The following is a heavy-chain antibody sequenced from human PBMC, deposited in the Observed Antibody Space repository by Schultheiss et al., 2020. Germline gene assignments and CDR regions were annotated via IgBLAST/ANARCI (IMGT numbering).Heavy chain of an antibody. J-gene: IGHJ3*02. CDR3: ASADYYGSGSYYNGAFDI. Sequence: GESLKISCAASGFTFSSYGMHWVRQAPGKGLEWVAVIWYDGSNKYYADSVKGRFTISRDNSKNTLYLQMNSLRAEDTAVYYCASADYYGSGSYYNGAFDIWGQGTMVTVSS. CDR1: GFTFSSYG. D-gene: IGHD3-10*01. V-gene: IGHV3-33*01. CDR2: IWYDGSNK.